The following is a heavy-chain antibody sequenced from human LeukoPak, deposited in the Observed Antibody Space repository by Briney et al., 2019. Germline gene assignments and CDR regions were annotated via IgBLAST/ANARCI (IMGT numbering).Heavy chain of an antibody. CDR2: ISHSGST. J-gene: IGHJ4*02. CDR3: ARHPDSSGYYIGY. CDR1: GYSLSSGYY. Sequence: SETLSLTCAVSGYSLSSGYYWDWIPQPPGKGLEWIGSISHSGSTFYNPSLKSRVTISVDTSTNQFSLKLSSVTAAETAVYYCARHPDSSGYYIGYWGQGTLVTVSS. V-gene: IGHV4-38-2*01. D-gene: IGHD3-22*01.